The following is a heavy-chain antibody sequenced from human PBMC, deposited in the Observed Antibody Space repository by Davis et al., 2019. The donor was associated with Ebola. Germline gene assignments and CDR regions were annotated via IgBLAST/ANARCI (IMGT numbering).Heavy chain of an antibody. CDR2: ISAYNGNT. V-gene: IGHV1-18*01. CDR3: ARAQFPTTSDH. Sequence: AASVKVSCKASGYTFTSYGISWVRQAPGQGLEWMGWISAYNGNTNYAQKLQGRVTMTTDTSTSTVYMELGSLRSEDTAVYYCARAQFPTTSDHWGQGTLVTVSS. J-gene: IGHJ4*02. CDR1: GYTFTSYG. D-gene: IGHD1-1*01.